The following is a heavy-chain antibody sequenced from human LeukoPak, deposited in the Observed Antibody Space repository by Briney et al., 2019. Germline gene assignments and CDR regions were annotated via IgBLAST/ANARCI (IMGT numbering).Heavy chain of an antibody. D-gene: IGHD6-19*01. J-gene: IGHJ4*02. CDR2: IYDSGDT. CDR3: ATVAGLFD. Sequence: SQTLSLTCNVSGGSVSSGGHSWSWIRQPPGKGLEWIGCIYDSGDTFYTPSLRSRVTISVDTSKNQFSLKLSSVTAADTAVYYCATVAGLFDWGQGTLVTVSS. V-gene: IGHV4-30-2*01. CDR1: GGSVSSGGHS.